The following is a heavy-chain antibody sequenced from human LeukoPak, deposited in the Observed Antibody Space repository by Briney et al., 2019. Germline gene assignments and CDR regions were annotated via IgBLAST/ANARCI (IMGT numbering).Heavy chain of an antibody. J-gene: IGHJ4*02. V-gene: IGHV4-39*01. CDR1: GGSISSSSYY. CDR3: ARSSGPSDY. CDR2: IYYSGST. D-gene: IGHD2-15*01. Sequence: SETLSLTCTVSGGSISSSSYYWGWIRQPPGKGLEWIGSIYYSGSTYYNPSLKSRVTICVDTSKNQFSLKLSSVTAADTAVYYCARSSGPSDYWGQGTLVTVSS.